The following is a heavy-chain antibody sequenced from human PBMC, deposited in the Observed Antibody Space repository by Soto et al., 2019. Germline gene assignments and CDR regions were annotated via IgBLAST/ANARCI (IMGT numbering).Heavy chain of an antibody. V-gene: IGHV3-7*01. CDR3: ARDRAAPSTYYYYYYMDV. CDR1: GFTFSSYW. J-gene: IGHJ6*03. D-gene: IGHD2-15*01. CDR2: IKQDGSEK. Sequence: VGSLRLSCAASGFTFSSYWTSWVRQAPGKGLEWVANIKQDGSEKYYVDSVKGRFTISRDNAKNSLYLQMNSLRAEDTAVYYCARDRAAPSTYYYYYYMDVWGKGTTVTVSS.